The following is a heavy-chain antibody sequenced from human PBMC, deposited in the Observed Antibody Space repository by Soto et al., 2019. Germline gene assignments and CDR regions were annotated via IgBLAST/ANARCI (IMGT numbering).Heavy chain of an antibody. D-gene: IGHD5-18*01. V-gene: IGHV3-73*02. Sequence: EVQLVESGGGLVQPGGSLKLSCAASGFTFSGSAMHWVRQASGKGREWVGRIRSKVNSYATAYAASVKGRFTISRDDSKNTAYLQMNSLKTEDTAVYYCTRQHGYSSGQCWFDPWGQGTLVTVSS. CDR2: IRSKVNSYAT. CDR1: GFTFSGSA. J-gene: IGHJ5*02. CDR3: TRQHGYSSGQCWFDP.